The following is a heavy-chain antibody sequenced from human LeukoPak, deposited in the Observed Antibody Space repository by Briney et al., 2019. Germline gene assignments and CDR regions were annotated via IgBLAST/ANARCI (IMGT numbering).Heavy chain of an antibody. CDR1: GLTFSSYE. D-gene: IGHD7-27*01. V-gene: IGHV3-7*01. J-gene: IGHJ4*02. Sequence: GGSLRLSCAASGLTFSSYEMNWVRQAPGKGLEWVANIKQDGSEKQYVDSVKGRFAISRDNAENSLYLQMNSLKAEDTAVYYCGRFTRSGDSVYWGQGTLVTVSS. CDR2: IKQDGSEK. CDR3: GRFTRSGDSVY.